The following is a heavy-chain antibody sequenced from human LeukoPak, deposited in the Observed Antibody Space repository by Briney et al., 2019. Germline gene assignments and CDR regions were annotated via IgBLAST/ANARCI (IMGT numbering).Heavy chain of an antibody. CDR2: IYSGGST. J-gene: IGHJ4*02. Sequence: GGSLRLSRAASGFTVSSNYMSWVRQAPGKGLEWVSVIYSGGSTYYADSVKGRFTISRDNSKNTLYLQMNSLRAEDTAVYYCARNGRDQWLASDYWGQGTLVTVSS. CDR1: GFTVSSNY. D-gene: IGHD6-19*01. CDR3: ARNGRDQWLASDY. V-gene: IGHV3-53*01.